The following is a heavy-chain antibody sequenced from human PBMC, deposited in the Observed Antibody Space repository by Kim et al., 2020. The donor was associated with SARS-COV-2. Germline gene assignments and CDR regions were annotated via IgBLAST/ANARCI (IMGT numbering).Heavy chain of an antibody. CDR1: GFTFTTYN. Sequence: GGSLRLSCAASGFTFTTYNMNWVRQAPGKGLEWISYISVTDAIYYADSVKGRFTISRDYAKNSLNLQMNSLRDEDTAVYYCARDWNWGIDVWGQGTLDT. CDR3: ARDWNWGIDV. D-gene: IGHD7-27*01. J-gene: IGHJ4*02. V-gene: IGHV3-48*02. CDR2: ISVTDAI.